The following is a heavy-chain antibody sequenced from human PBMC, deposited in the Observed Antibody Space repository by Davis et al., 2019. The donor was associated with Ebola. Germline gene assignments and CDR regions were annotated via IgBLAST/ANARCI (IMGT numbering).Heavy chain of an antibody. J-gene: IGHJ4*02. V-gene: IGHV3-23*01. CDR2: ISGSGDST. D-gene: IGHD3-3*01. Sequence: GESLKISCAASGFTFSSYAMSWVRQAPGKGLEWVSGISGSGDSTYYADSVKGRFTISRDNSKNTLYLQMNSLRAEDTAVYYCARDSSYDFWSGHPKHWGQGTLVTVSS. CDR1: GFTFSSYA. CDR3: ARDSSYDFWSGHPKH.